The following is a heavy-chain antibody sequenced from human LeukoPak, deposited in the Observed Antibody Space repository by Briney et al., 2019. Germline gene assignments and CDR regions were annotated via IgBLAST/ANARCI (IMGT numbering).Heavy chain of an antibody. CDR3: ARAGVGATAFDY. V-gene: IGHV4-38-2*02. CDR2: IYHSGSS. D-gene: IGHD1-26*01. CDR1: GYSISSGYY. Sequence: KPSGTLSLTCTVSGYSISSGYYWGWIRQPPGKGLEWIGSIYHSGSSHYNPSLKSRVTISVDTSKDQFSLKLSSVTATDTAVYYCARAGVGATAFDYWGQGTLVTVSS. J-gene: IGHJ4*02.